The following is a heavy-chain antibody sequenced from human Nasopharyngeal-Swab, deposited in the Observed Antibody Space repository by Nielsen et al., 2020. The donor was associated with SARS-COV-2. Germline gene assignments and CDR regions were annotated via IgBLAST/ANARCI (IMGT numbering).Heavy chain of an antibody. CDR2: ISAYNGNT. J-gene: IGHJ6*02. CDR1: GYTFTSYG. D-gene: IGHD3-3*01. Sequence: ASVKVSCKASGYTFTSYGISWVRQAPGQGLEWMGWISAYNGNTNYAQKLQGRVTMTTDTSTSTAYMELRSLRSDDTAVYYCARDLSSENYDFWSGYFSYYYYGMDVWGQGTTVTVSS. CDR3: ARDLSSENYDFWSGYFSYYYYGMDV. V-gene: IGHV1-18*01.